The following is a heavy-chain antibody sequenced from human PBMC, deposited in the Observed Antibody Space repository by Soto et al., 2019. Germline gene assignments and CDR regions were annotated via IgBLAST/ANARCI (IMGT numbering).Heavy chain of an antibody. V-gene: IGHV3-7*03. CDR1: GFAFGSYW. D-gene: IGHD6-19*01. Sequence: PGGSLRLSCGASGFAFGSYWMGWVRQAPVKGLEWVAHINQGGSETYYVDSVRGRFTVSRDNARNSLDLQMNSLRADDTAVYYCARGSLYSSVWLNWFDPWGRGTLVTVSS. CDR3: ARGSLYSSVWLNWFDP. CDR2: INQGGSET. J-gene: IGHJ5*02.